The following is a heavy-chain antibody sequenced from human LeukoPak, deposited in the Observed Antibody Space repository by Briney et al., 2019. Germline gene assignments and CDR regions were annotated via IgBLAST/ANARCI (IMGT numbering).Heavy chain of an antibody. Sequence: GGSLRLSCAASGFTFDDYAIHWVRQAPGKGLEWVSGSGSGGSTYYAGSVRGRFTISRDNSKNRLYLQLNSLRAEDTALFYCARMDTVMITGYFDYWGQGTLVTVSS. CDR1: GFTFDDYA. CDR3: ARMDTVMITGYFDY. J-gene: IGHJ4*02. D-gene: IGHD5-18*01. CDR2: SGSGGST. V-gene: IGHV3-23*01.